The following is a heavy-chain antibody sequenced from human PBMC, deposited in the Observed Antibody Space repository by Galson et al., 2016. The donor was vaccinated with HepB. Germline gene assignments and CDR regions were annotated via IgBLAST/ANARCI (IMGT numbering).Heavy chain of an antibody. Sequence: SLRLSCAASGFSFYSFAMGWVRQAPGKGLEWVSGISGSGGNTWDADSVKGRFIISRDNSKNTLYLQLNRLRAEDTAVYYCAKVPLGERKVTFGAVRRKKGITFFDHWGQGTLVTVSS. CDR3: AKVPLGERKVTFGAVRRKKGITFFDH. CDR2: ISGSGGNT. CDR1: GFSFYSFA. J-gene: IGHJ4*02. D-gene: IGHD3-16*01. V-gene: IGHV3-23*01.